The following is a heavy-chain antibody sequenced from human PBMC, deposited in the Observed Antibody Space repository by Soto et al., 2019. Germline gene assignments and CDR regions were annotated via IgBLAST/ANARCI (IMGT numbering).Heavy chain of an antibody. CDR1: GFTFSSYS. Sequence: GGSLRLSCAASGFTFSSYSMNWVRQAPGKGLEWVSSISSSSSYIYYADSVKGRFTISRDNAKNSLYLQMNSLRAEDTAVYYCARVTEQTAPPDDWGQGTLVTVSS. V-gene: IGHV3-21*01. CDR2: ISSSSSYI. CDR3: ARVTEQTAPPDD. J-gene: IGHJ4*02.